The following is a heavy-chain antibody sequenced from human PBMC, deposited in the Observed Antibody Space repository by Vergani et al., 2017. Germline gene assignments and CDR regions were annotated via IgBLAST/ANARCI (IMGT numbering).Heavy chain of an antibody. J-gene: IGHJ3*02. CDR2: INNNGGST. CDR3: ARDFWSAKGAFDI. Sequence: QLLESGGGLIQPGGSLRLSCAASGFTFNSYAMTWVRQAPGKGLEWVSGINNNGGSTYYADSVKGRFTISRDNSKNTLYLQMNSLRAEDTAVYYCARDFWSAKGAFDIWGQGTMVTVSS. V-gene: IGHV3-23*01. CDR1: GFTFNSYA. D-gene: IGHD3-3*01.